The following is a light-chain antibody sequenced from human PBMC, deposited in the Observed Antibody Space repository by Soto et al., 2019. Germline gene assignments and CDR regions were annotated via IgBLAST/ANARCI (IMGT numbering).Light chain of an antibody. CDR2: GAS. Sequence: EIVLTQSPGTLSLSPGERATLSCRASQSVSSSYLAWYQQKPGQAPRLLIYGASSRATGIPDRCSGSGSGTYFTLTISRLEPEDFAVYYCQQYGSSQSFGQGTKVEIK. CDR1: QSVSSSY. CDR3: QQYGSSQS. V-gene: IGKV3-20*01. J-gene: IGKJ1*01.